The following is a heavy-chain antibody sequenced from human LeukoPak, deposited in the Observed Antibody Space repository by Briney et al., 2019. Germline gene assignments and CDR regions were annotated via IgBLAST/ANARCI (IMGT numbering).Heavy chain of an antibody. Sequence: AAGKFSGKASEGTFSSYAVSGLRQAAGQPLEWMGRIIPIFGIANYAQKFQGRVTITADKSTSTAYMELSSLRSEDTAVYYCASLTYYYGSGSQADFDYWGQGTLVTVSS. CDR1: EGTFSSYA. CDR3: ASLTYYYGSGSQADFDY. V-gene: IGHV1-69*04. D-gene: IGHD3-10*01. CDR2: IIPIFGIA. J-gene: IGHJ4*02.